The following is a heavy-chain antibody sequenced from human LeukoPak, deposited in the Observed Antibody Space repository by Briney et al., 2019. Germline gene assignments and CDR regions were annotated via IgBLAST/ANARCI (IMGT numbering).Heavy chain of an antibody. CDR1: GGSFSGYY. CDR3: ARHVGFGLIVVAYYFDY. J-gene: IGHJ4*02. Sequence: SETLSLTCAVYGGSFSGYYWSWIRQPPGKGLEWIGEINHSGSTNYNPSLKSRVTISVDTSKNQFSLKLSSVTAADTAVYYCARHVGFGLIVVAYYFDYWGQGTLVTVSS. V-gene: IGHV4-34*01. CDR2: INHSGST. D-gene: IGHD2-21*01.